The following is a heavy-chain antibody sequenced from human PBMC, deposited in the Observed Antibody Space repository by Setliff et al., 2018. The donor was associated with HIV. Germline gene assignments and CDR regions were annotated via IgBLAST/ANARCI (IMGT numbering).Heavy chain of an antibody. CDR1: GGSISSGSYY. CDR3: ATYADRESNRFDP. J-gene: IGHJ5*02. D-gene: IGHD3-10*01. CDR2: IHYSGST. Sequence: SETLSLTCTVSGGSISSGSYYWSRIRQPPGKGLEWVGSIHYSGSTYYNPSLKSRVTISVDTSKNQFSLKLSSVTAADTAVYYCATYADRESNRFDPWGQGILVTVSS. V-gene: IGHV4-39*01.